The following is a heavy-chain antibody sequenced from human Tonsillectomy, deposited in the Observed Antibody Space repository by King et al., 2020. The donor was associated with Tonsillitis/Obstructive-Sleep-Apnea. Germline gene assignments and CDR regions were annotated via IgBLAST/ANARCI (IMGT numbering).Heavy chain of an antibody. D-gene: IGHD2-15*01. CDR3: ARHLAAADY. V-gene: IGHV4-59*08. Sequence: QLQESGPGLVKPSETLSLTCTVSGGSISSYYWSWIRQPPGKGLEWIGYIYYSGSTNYNPSLKSRVTISVDTSKNQFSLKLSSVTAADTAVYYCARHLAAADYWGQGALVTVSS. J-gene: IGHJ4*02. CDR2: IYYSGST. CDR1: GGSISSYY.